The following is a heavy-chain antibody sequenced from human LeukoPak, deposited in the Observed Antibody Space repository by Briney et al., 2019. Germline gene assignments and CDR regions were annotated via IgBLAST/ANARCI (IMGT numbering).Heavy chain of an antibody. CDR2: INPNSGGT. CDR3: AREISRMGYYYYGMDV. D-gene: IGHD2/OR15-2a*01. CDR1: GYTFTGYY. J-gene: IGHJ6*02. V-gene: IGHV1-2*02. Sequence: ASVKVSCKASGYTFTGYYMHWVRQAPGQGLEWMGWINPNSGGTNYAQKFQGRVTMTRDTSISTAYMELSRPRSDDTAVYYCAREISRMGYYYYGMDVWGQGTTVTVSS.